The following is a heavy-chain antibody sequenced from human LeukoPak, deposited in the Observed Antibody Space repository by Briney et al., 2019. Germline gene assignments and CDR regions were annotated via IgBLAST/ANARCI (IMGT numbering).Heavy chain of an antibody. D-gene: IGHD3-10*01. V-gene: IGHV3-74*01. Sequence: GGSLRLSCAASGFTFSSYWMHWVRHTPGKGLVWVSRIKSDGSSTSYADSVKGRFTISRDNAKNTLYLQMNSLRAEDTAVYYCAKFPVGFGLDYWGQGTLVTVSS. CDR3: AKFPVGFGLDY. CDR2: IKSDGSST. J-gene: IGHJ4*02. CDR1: GFTFSSYW.